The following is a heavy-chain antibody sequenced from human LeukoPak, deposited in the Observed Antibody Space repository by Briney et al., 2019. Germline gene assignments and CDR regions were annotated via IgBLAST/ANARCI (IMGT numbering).Heavy chain of an antibody. J-gene: IGHJ6*04. Sequence: GGSLRLSCAASGFTFSSYAMSWVRRAPGKGLEWVSAISGSGGSTYYADSVKGRFTISRDNAKNSLYLQMNSLRAEDTAVYYCAELGITMIGGVWGKGTTVTISS. CDR1: GFTFSSYA. V-gene: IGHV3-23*01. CDR2: ISGSGGST. CDR3: AELGITMIGGV. D-gene: IGHD3-10*02.